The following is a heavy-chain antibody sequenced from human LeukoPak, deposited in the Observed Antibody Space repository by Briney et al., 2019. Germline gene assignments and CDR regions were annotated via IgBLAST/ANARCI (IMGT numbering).Heavy chain of an antibody. D-gene: IGHD2-2*01. CDR2: INPNSGGT. V-gene: IGHV1-2*02. CDR1: GYTFTGYY. Sequence: ASVKVSCKASGYTFTGYYMHWVRQAPGQGLEWMGWINPNSGGTNYAQKFQGRVTMTRDTSISTAYMELSRLRSDDTAVYYCASGDIVVVPAAKGMVYWGQGTLVSVSS. CDR3: ASGDIVVVPAAKGMVY. J-gene: IGHJ4*02.